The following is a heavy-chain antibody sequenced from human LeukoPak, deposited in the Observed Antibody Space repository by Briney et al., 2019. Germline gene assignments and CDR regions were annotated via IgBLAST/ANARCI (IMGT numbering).Heavy chain of an antibody. Sequence: GGPLRLSCAASGFTFSTYAMHWVRQAPGKGLEWVAAISYDGSNKNYADSVKGRFTISRDNSKNTLYLQMNSLRAEDTAVYYCARGVRIAVAGYIDYWGQGTLVTVSS. CDR2: ISYDGSNK. V-gene: IGHV3-30*04. J-gene: IGHJ4*02. CDR3: ARGVRIAVAGYIDY. D-gene: IGHD6-19*01. CDR1: GFTFSTYA.